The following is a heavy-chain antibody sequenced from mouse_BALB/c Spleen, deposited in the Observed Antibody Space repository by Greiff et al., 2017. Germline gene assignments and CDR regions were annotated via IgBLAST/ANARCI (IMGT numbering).Heavy chain of an antibody. J-gene: IGHJ3*01. CDR2: ISSGGSYT. V-gene: IGHV5-6*01. CDR1: GFTFSSYG. Sequence: EVQGVESGGDLVKPGGSLKLSCAASGFTFSSYGMSWVRQTPDKRLEWVATISSGGSYTYYPDSVKGRFTISRDNAKNTLYLQMSSLKSEDTAMYYCARKEDWFAYWGQGTLVTVSA. CDR3: ARKEDWFAY.